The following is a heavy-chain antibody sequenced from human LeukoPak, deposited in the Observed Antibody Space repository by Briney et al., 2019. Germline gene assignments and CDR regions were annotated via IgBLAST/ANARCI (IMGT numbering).Heavy chain of an antibody. Sequence: SETLSLTCAVYGGSFSGYYWSWIRQPPGKGLEWIGEIYLSGGTNYNPSLKSRVTISVDTSKNQFSLRLSSVTAADTAVYYCARRIEKTAMVDYWGQGTLVTVSS. CDR3: ARRIEKTAMVDY. V-gene: IGHV4-34*01. CDR1: GGSFSGYY. D-gene: IGHD5-18*01. CDR2: IYLSGGT. J-gene: IGHJ4*02.